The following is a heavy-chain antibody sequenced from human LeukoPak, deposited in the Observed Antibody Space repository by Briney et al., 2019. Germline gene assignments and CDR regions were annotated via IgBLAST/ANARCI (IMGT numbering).Heavy chain of an antibody. V-gene: IGHV5-51*01. CDR3: ARRGYYDSSEEPGDH. Sequence: GESLKISCKGSGYSFTSYWIAWVRQMPGKGLEWMGVIYPGDSDTRYIPSFQGQVTISADKSINTAYLQWSSLKASDTAMYYCARRGYYDSSEEPGDHWGQGTLVTVSS. J-gene: IGHJ4*02. D-gene: IGHD3-22*01. CDR2: IYPGDSDT. CDR1: GYSFTSYW.